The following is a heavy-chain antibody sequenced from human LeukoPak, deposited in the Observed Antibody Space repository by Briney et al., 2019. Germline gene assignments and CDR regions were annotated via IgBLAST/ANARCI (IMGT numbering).Heavy chain of an antibody. D-gene: IGHD3-16*01. V-gene: IGHV3-7*01. J-gene: IGHJ4*02. CDR1: GFTFSSYG. CDR3: ARGPWGTSVY. Sequence: PGMSLRLSCAASGFTFSSYGMHWVRQAPGKGLEWVANIKQDGSEKYYVDSVKGRFTISRDNAKNSLYLQMNSLRAEDTAVYYCARGPWGTSVYWGQGTLVTVSS. CDR2: IKQDGSEK.